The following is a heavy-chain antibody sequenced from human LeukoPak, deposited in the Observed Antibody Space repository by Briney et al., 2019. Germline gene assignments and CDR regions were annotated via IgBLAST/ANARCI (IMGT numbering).Heavy chain of an antibody. CDR1: GYTFSSYY. CDR3: AREASGGYFDY. CDR2: INPTGDST. V-gene: IGHV1-46*01. J-gene: IGHJ4*02. Sequence: ASVKVSCKASGYTFSSYYMHWVRQAPGQGLEWVGLINPTGDSTNYAQNFRGRVTMTRDTSTSTVYMDLNSLRSEDTAVYYSAREASGGYFDYWGQGTLVTVSS. D-gene: IGHD4-23*01.